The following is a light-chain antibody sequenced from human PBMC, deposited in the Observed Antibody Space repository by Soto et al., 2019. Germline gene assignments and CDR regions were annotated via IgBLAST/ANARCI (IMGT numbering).Light chain of an antibody. V-gene: IGKV3-20*01. CDR3: QQYGTSGI. CDR1: QSVSSSY. CDR2: GAS. Sequence: VLRQSTGTLCLAPGESATLCGRASQSVSSSYLAWYQQKPGQAPRLLIYGASSRATGIPDRFSGSGSGTDFTLTTSRLEPEAFAVYYCQQYGTSGIFGEGTKVDIK. J-gene: IGKJ1*01.